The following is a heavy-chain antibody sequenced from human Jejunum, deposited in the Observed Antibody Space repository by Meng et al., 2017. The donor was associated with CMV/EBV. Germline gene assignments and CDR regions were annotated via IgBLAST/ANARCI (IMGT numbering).Heavy chain of an antibody. CDR2: ISATGSNT. CDR1: A. J-gene: IGHJ4*02. D-gene: IGHD2-8*01. V-gene: IGHV3-23*01. Sequence: AMSWVRQAPGKEPECVSGISATGSNTCYSDSVKSQFSVTRDNTKNTLYLQMNSLSADDTAIYYCGTSHVEIVYAVACWGQRTLVTVSS. CDR3: GTSHVEIVYAVAC.